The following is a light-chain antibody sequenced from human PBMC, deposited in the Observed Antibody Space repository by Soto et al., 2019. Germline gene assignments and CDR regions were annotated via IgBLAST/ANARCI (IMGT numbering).Light chain of an antibody. J-gene: IGKJ1*01. CDR2: DVS. V-gene: IGKV1-5*01. CDR3: QQYTNYPWT. CDR1: QSISSW. Sequence: DIRMTQSPPPLSASVGDRVTITCRASQSISSWLAWYQQRPGKAPNLLIYDVSSLESGVPSRFSGGGSGTEFTLTISSLQPYNFATYYCQQYTNYPWTFGQVTKVDIK.